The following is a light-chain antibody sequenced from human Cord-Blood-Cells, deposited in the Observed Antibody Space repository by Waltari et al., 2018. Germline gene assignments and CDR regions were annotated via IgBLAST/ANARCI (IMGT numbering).Light chain of an antibody. CDR1: QSISSY. CDR3: QQSYSTPYR. CDR2: AAS. Sequence: DIQMTQSPSSLSASVGDRVTITCRASQSISSYLNWYQQKPGKAPKLLIYAASSLQSGCPSRFSGSGAGTDFTLTISRLQPEDFATYYCQQSYSTPYRFGQGTKLEIK. V-gene: IGKV1-39*01. J-gene: IGKJ2*03.